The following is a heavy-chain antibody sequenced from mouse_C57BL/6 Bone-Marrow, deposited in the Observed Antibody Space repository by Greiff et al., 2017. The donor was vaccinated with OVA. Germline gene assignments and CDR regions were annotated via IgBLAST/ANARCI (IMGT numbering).Heavy chain of an antibody. CDR3: ARRGVYYDYRWYFDV. CDR2: IYPGDGDT. V-gene: IGHV1-82*01. D-gene: IGHD2-4*01. J-gene: IGHJ1*03. CDR1: GYAFSSSW. Sequence: QVQLQQSGPELVKPGASVKISCKASGYAFSSSWMNWVKQRPGKGLEWIGRIYPGDGDTNYNGKFKGKATLTADKSSSTAYMQLSSLTSEDSAVYFCARRGVYYDYRWYFDVGGTGTTVTVSS.